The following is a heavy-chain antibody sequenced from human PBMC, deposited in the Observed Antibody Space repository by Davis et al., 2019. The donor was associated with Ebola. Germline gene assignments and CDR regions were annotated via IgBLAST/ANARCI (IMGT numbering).Heavy chain of an antibody. CDR2: ISSSGSTI. D-gene: IGHD3-16*02. V-gene: IGHV3-48*02. CDR3: ARGLGFGGVIVLYYFDY. CDR1: GFTFSSYT. Sequence: GESLKISCAASGFTFSSYTMKWGRQAPGEGLEWVSSISSSGSTIYYAGSVKGRFTISRDNAKSSLYLQMNSLRDEDTAVYYCARGLGFGGVIVLYYFDYWGQGTLVTVSS. J-gene: IGHJ4*02.